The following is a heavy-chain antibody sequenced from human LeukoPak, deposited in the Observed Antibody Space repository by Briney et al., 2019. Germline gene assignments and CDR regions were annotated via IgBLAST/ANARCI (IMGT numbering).Heavy chain of an antibody. J-gene: IGHJ4*02. CDR1: GDSTRSYY. CDR3: GRWGYFDSGNDFVVDY. CDR2: IHNNGDI. D-gene: IGHD3-22*01. Sequence: PSETLSLTCIVSGDSTRSYYWNWIRQAPGKALEWIGHIHNNGDIVYNFSLKSRVTISMDTSKNQFSLKLSSVTAADTAVYYCGRWGYFDSGNDFVVDYWGQGTVVTVSS. V-gene: IGHV4-59*01.